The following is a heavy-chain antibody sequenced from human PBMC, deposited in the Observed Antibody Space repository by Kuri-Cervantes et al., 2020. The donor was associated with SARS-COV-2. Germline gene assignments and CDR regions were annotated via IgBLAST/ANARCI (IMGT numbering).Heavy chain of an antibody. CDR1: GGSISSSSYY. J-gene: IGHJ4*02. V-gene: IGHV4-39*07. CDR2: VYRSGST. D-gene: IGHD4-11*01. Sequence: SETLSLTCTVSGGSISSSSYYWGWIRQPPGKGLEWIGSVYRSGSTYNNPSLESRVTILVDTSKNQFSLRLSSVTAADTAVYYCASQGSKRGRFDYWGQGTLVTVSS. CDR3: ASQGSKRGRFDY.